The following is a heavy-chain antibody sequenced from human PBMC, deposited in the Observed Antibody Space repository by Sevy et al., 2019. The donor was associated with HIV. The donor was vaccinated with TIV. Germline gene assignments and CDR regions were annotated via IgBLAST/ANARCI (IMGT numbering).Heavy chain of an antibody. CDR3: ARRNDFDI. V-gene: IGHV4-59*08. CDR1: GGSINSDH. Sequence: SETLSLTCTVSGGSINSDHWNWIRQPPGKGLEWIGYVYYTGGTNYNPSLKNRVTISVDRTKNQFSLQLTSATAADTAGYYCARRNDFDIWGQGTMVTVSS. J-gene: IGHJ3*02. CDR2: VYYTGGT. D-gene: IGHD1-1*01.